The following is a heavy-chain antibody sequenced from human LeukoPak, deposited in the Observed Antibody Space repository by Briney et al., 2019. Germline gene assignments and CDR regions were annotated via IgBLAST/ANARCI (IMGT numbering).Heavy chain of an antibody. V-gene: IGHV3-74*01. J-gene: IGHJ4*02. Sequence: PGGSLRLSCAASGLTLSGYWRHWVRHAPGKGLVWVSRINGDASSTSYADSVKGRFTISRDNAKSTLYLQMNSLRVEDTAVYYCARARGNTYGYFEYWGQGTLVTVSS. CDR3: ARARGNTYGYFEY. D-gene: IGHD5-18*01. CDR1: GLTLSGYW. CDR2: INGDASST.